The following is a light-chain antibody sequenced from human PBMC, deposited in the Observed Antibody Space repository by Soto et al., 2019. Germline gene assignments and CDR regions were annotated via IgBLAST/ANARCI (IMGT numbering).Light chain of an antibody. CDR1: QSVSSN. CDR3: QQRSNWPWT. CDR2: DAS. V-gene: IGKV3-11*01. J-gene: IGKJ1*01. Sequence: PQSPDTLNMSPGERATLSCRASQSVSSNFAWYQQKPGQAPRLLIYDASTRATGIPARFSGSGSGTDFTLTISSLEPEDFAVYCCQQRSNWPWTFGQGPKVDIK.